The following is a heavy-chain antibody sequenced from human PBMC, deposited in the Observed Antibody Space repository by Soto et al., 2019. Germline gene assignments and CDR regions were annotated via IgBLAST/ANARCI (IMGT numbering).Heavy chain of an antibody. J-gene: IGHJ6*04. V-gene: IGHV3-7*01. CDR3: SRGGYSSSWYWGL. CDR2: IKRDGSEK. Sequence: EVQVVESGGGLVQPGGSLRLSCAASGFTFSRHWMTWVRQAPGRELEWVANIKRDGSEKYYADPVKGRFTVSKDNAKNSLDLQMDSLGGEDTAVYYCSRGGYSSSWYWGLWGKGTTVIVSS. D-gene: IGHD6-13*01. CDR1: GFTFSRHW.